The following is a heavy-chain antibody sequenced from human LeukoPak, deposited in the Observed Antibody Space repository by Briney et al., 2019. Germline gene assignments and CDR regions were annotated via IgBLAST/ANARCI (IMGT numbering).Heavy chain of an antibody. Sequence: GGSLRLSCAASGFTFSSYWMNWVRQAPGKGLEWVSSISHSSSYIYYADSVKGRFTISRDNAKNSLYLQMNSLRAEDTAVYYCARWELIDYWGQGTLVTVSS. J-gene: IGHJ4*02. V-gene: IGHV3-21*01. CDR2: ISHSSSYI. CDR3: ARWELIDY. CDR1: GFTFSSYW. D-gene: IGHD1-26*01.